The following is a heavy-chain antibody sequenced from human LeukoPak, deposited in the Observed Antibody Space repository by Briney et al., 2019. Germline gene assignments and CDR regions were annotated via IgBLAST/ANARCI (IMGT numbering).Heavy chain of an antibody. J-gene: IGHJ4*02. Sequence: PSETLSLTCTVSGGSISSSSYYWGWIRQPPGKGLEWIGSIYYSGSTYYNPSLKSRVTISVDTSKNQFSLKLSSVTAADTAVYYCARHLPFNYYFDYSGQGTLVPVSS. CDR1: GGSISSSSYY. CDR2: IYYSGST. V-gene: IGHV4-39*01. CDR3: ARHLPFNYYFDY.